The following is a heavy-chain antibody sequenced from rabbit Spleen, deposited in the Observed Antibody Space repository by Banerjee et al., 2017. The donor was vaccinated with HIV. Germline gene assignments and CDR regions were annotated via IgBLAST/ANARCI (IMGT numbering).Heavy chain of an antibody. CDR1: GFSFSSSYY. J-gene: IGHJ4*01. CDR2: IYVGSIGDT. CDR3: ARDLVAVIGWNFNL. D-gene: IGHD1-1*01. Sequence: QSLEESGGDLVKPGASLTLTCTASGFSFSSSYYMCWVRQAPGKGLEWIGCIYVGSIGDTYYASWAKGRFTISKTSSTTVTLQMTSLTAADTATYFCARDLVAVIGWNFNLWGPGTLVTVS. V-gene: IGHV1S40*01.